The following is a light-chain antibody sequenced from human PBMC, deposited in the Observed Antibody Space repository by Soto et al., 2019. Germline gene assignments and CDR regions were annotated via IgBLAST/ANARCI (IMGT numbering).Light chain of an antibody. V-gene: IGKV4-1*01. Sequence: DIVMTQSPDSLAVSLGERATINCKSSQSVFYSSDNKNYLAWYQQKPGQPPNLLIYWASTRESGVPDRFSGSGSGTDFTLTISSLQAEDVAVYYCQQYYNTPWTFGQGTKVEIK. CDR1: QSVFYSSDNKNY. J-gene: IGKJ1*01. CDR3: QQYYNTPWT. CDR2: WAS.